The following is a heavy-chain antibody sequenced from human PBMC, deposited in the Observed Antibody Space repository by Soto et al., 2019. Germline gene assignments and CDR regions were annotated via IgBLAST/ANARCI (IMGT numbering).Heavy chain of an antibody. CDR1: GYSFTSYW. D-gene: IGHD6-13*01. CDR2: IYPGDSDT. CDR3: ARQNGIAAAVGWFDP. V-gene: IGHV5-51*01. J-gene: IGHJ5*02. Sequence: GESLKISCKGSGYSFTSYWIGWVRQMPGKGLEWMGIIYPGDSDTRYSPSFQGQVTISADKSISTAYLQWSSLKASDTAMYYCARQNGIAAAVGWFDPWGQGTLVTVSS.